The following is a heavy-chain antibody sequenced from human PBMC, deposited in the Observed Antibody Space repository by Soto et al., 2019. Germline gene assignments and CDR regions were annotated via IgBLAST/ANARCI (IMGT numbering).Heavy chain of an antibody. V-gene: IGHV3-15*01. CDR2: IKSEADGGTT. J-gene: IGHJ4*02. CDR1: GFTVSSAW. Sequence: GGSLRLSCAASGFTVSSAWMSWVRQAPGKGLEWVARIKSEADGGTTDYAAPVKGRFTISRDDSKNILDLHMNSLKTEDTAVYYCTTDRRITLAQFDYWGQGALVTVSS. D-gene: IGHD1-20*01. CDR3: TTDRRITLAQFDY.